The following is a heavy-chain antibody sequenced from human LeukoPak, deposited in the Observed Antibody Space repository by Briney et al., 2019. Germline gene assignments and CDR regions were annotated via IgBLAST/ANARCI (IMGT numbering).Heavy chain of an antibody. D-gene: IGHD3-9*01. CDR1: GFTFTGFW. Sequence: GGSLRLSCAASGFTFTGFWMHWVRQAPGKGLVWVSRINSDGSSRNYADSVKGRFTISRDNAKKTLYLQMNSLRAEDTAVYYCARDRLHYDSLTGYPADWGQGTLVTVSS. CDR2: INSDGSSR. V-gene: IGHV3-74*01. CDR3: ARDRLHYDSLTGYPAD. J-gene: IGHJ4*02.